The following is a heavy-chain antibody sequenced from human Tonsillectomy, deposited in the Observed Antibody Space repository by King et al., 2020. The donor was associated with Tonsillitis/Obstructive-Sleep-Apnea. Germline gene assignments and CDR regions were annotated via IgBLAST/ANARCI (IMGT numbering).Heavy chain of an antibody. CDR1: GGSISSYY. CDR3: ARESYYYDSSGYPFDC. J-gene: IGHJ4*02. D-gene: IGHD3-22*01. Sequence: VQLQESGPGLVKPSETLSLTCTVSGGSISSYYWSWIRQPAGKGLEWIXXIXXSGXXXYXPSLKRRITMSVDTSKNQFSLKLSSVTAADTAVDYCARESYYYDSSGYPFDCWGQGTLVTVSS. V-gene: IGHV4-4*07. CDR2: IXXSGXX.